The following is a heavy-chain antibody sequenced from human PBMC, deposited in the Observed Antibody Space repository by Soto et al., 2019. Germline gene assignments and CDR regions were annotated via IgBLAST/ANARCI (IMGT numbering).Heavy chain of an antibody. CDR3: ARVSREWLVRSSYFDY. V-gene: IGHV1-3*01. D-gene: IGHD6-19*01. CDR2: INAGNGNT. Sequence: QVQLVQSGAEVKKPGASVKVSCKASGYTFTSYAMHWVRQAPGQRLEWMGWINAGNGNTKYSQKFQGRVTITRDTSASTAYMELSSLRSEDTAVYYCARVSREWLVRSSYFDYWGQGTLVTVSS. J-gene: IGHJ4*02. CDR1: GYTFTSYA.